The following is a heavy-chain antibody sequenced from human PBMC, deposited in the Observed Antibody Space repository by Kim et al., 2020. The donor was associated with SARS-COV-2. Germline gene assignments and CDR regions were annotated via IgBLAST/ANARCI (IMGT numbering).Heavy chain of an antibody. D-gene: IGHD1-26*01. J-gene: IGHJ6*02. V-gene: IGHV3-23*01. Sequence: GGSLRLSCAASGFTFSSYAMSWVRQAPGRGLEWVSSITGSGGSTYYADSVKGRVTISRDNSKNTLYLQMNSLRAEDTAVYYCAKDRMGATRFRFIGMDVWGQGTTVTLSS. CDR1: GFTFSSYA. CDR2: ITGSGGST. CDR3: AKDRMGATRFRFIGMDV.